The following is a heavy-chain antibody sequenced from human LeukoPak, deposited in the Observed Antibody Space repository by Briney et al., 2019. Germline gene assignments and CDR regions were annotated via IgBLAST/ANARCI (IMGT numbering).Heavy chain of an antibody. CDR3: AKYSGSYYYPPNWDG. J-gene: IGHJ4*02. D-gene: IGHD1-26*01. V-gene: IGHV3-23*01. Sequence: GGSLRLSCAASGFTFSNYAMTWVRQAPGKGLEWVAGISGSGSSTYYADSVKGRFTLSRDYPKNTLYLQMNSLKAEDTAVYFCAKYSGSYYYPPNWDGWGQGTLVTV. CDR2: ISGSGSST. CDR1: GFTFSNYA.